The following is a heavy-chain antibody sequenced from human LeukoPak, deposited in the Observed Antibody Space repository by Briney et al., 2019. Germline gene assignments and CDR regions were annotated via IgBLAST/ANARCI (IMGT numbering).Heavy chain of an antibody. CDR2: ISYDGSNK. CDR3: AKGDKQLVFNRNKGGFDP. D-gene: IGHD6-13*01. Sequence: GGSLRLSCGASGFTFSSYAMHWVRQAPGKGLEWVAVISYDGSNKNYADSVKGRFTISRDNSKNTLYLQMNSLRTEDTAVYYCAKGDKQLVFNRNKGGFDPWGQGTLVTVSS. V-gene: IGHV3-30*04. CDR1: GFTFSSYA. J-gene: IGHJ5*02.